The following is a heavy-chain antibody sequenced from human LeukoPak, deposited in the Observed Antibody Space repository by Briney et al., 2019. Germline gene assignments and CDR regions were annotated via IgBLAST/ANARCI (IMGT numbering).Heavy chain of an antibody. D-gene: IGHD5-12*01. J-gene: IGHJ4*02. CDR3: ARDLPRGYSGYGPFDY. CDR2: INPNSGGT. V-gene: IGHV1-2*02. CDR1: GYTFTGYY. Sequence: ASVKVSCKASGYTFTGYYMHWVRQAPGQGLEWMGWINPNSGGTNYAQKFQGRVTMTRDTSISTAYMELSRLRSDDTAVYYCARDLPRGYSGYGPFDYWGQGTPVTVSS.